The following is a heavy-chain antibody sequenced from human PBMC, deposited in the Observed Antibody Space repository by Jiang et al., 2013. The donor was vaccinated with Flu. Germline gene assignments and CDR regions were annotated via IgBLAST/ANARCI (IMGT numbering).Heavy chain of an antibody. CDR1: GYTFNNFF. D-gene: IGHD1-1*01. Sequence: QSGSELKNPGASVKVSCKASGYTFNNFFMNWVRQAPGQGLEWVGRINTNTGIPTYAQGFTGRFVFSLDTSMSTAYLQISSLKTEDTAVYYCARGQLERRADYWGQGSLVTVSS. CDR3: ARGQLERRADY. V-gene: IGHV7-4-1*02. J-gene: IGHJ4*02. CDR2: INTNTGIP.